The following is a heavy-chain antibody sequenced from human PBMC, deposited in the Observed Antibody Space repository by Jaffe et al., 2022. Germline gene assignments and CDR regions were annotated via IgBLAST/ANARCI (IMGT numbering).Heavy chain of an antibody. D-gene: IGHD3-16*01. CDR3: AGRTPRGTYPFDY. V-gene: IGHV4-61*02. J-gene: IGHJ4*02. CDR1: GGSINRGTYS. CDR2: IYTSGGT. Sequence: QVQLQESGPGLVKPSQTLSLTCTVSGGSINRGTYSWTWIRQPAGKGLEWIGRIYTSGGTDYNPSLKSRVTISVDTSNNQFSLRLSSVTAADTAVYYCAGRTPRGTYPFDYWGQGTLVTVSS.